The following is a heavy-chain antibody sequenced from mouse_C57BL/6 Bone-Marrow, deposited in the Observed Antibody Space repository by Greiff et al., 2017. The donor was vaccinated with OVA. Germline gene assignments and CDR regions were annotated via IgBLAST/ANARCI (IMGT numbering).Heavy chain of an antibody. Sequence: VKLQESGAELARPGASVKMSCKASGYTFTSYTMHWVKQRPGQGLEWIGYINPSSGYTKYNQKCKDKATLTADKSSSTAYMQLSRLTSEDSAVYYCARPYGYFDVWGTGTTVTVSS. V-gene: IGHV1-4*01. J-gene: IGHJ1*03. CDR1: GYTFTSYT. CDR2: INPSSGYT. CDR3: ARPYGYFDV. D-gene: IGHD2-10*02.